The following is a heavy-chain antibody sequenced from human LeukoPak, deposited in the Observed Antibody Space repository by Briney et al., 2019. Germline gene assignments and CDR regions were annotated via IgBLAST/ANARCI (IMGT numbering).Heavy chain of an antibody. CDR3: AREIVAAGTDAFDI. CDR1: GFTFSSYS. CDR2: ITSSSSI. Sequence: PGGSLRLSCAASGFTFSSYSMNWVRQAPGKGLEWVSSITSSSSIYYADSVKGRFTISRDNAKNSPFLQMNGLRAEDTAVYYCAREIVAAGTDAFDIWGQGTVVTVSS. J-gene: IGHJ3*02. D-gene: IGHD6-13*01. V-gene: IGHV3-21*01.